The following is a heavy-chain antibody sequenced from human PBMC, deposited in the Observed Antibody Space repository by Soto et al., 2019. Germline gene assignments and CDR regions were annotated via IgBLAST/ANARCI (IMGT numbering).Heavy chain of an antibody. CDR1: GFTFSSYG. J-gene: IGHJ4*02. Sequence: GGSLRLSCAASGFTFSSYGMHWVRQAPGKGLEWVAVISYDGSNKYYADSVKGRFTISRDNSRNMVFLQMNGLRVEDTALYYCARDREPDGIWTFDSWGQGALVTVS. CDR3: ARDREPDGIWTFDS. D-gene: IGHD3-9*01. CDR2: ISYDGSNK. V-gene: IGHV3-30*03.